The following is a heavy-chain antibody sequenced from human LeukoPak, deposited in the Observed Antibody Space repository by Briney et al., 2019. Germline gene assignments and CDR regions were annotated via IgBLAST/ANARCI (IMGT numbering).Heavy chain of an antibody. CDR3: TTGSGYYYGRSAGFDY. D-gene: IGHD3-22*01. CDR2: IKSKTDGGTT. J-gene: IGHJ4*02. Sequence: GGSLRLSCAASGFTFSSYWMSWVRQAPGKGLEWVGRIKSKTDGGTTDYAAPVKGRFIISRDDSQNTLYLQMNSLKTEDTAVYYCTTGSGYYYGRSAGFDYWGQETLVTVSS. V-gene: IGHV3-15*01. CDR1: GFTFSSYW.